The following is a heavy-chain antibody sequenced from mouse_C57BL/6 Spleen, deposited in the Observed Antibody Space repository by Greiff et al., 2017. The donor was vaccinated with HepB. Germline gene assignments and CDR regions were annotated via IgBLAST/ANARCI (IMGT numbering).Heavy chain of an antibody. Sequence: QVQLQQSGPELVKPGASVKISCKASGYAFSSSWMNWVKQRPGKGLEWIGRIYPGDGDTNYNGKFKGKATLTADKSSSTAYMQLSSLTSEDSAVYVCARNPYYGSSPYAMDYWGQGTSVTVSS. V-gene: IGHV1-82*01. CDR3: ARNPYYGSSPYAMDY. D-gene: IGHD1-1*01. J-gene: IGHJ4*01. CDR1: GYAFSSSW. CDR2: IYPGDGDT.